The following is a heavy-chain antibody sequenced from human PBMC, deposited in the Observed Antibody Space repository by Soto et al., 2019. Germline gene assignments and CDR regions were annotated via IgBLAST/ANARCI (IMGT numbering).Heavy chain of an antibody. Sequence: PGGSLRLSCEASGFTFSVVSMNWVRQVPGKGLEWVASISSASSETWYADSVKGRFIISRDNAQNSLFLQMNTLSPEDSAIYYCERVAYWGPGTQVTVSS. J-gene: IGHJ4*02. CDR2: ISSASSET. V-gene: IGHV3-21*04. CDR1: GFTFSVVS. CDR3: ERVAY.